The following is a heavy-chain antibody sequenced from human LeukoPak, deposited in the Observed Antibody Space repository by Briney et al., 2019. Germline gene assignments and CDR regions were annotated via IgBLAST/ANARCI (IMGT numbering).Heavy chain of an antibody. CDR3: ARGGLSSSSSWLSWFDP. V-gene: IGHV4-34*01. CDR2: INHSGST. J-gene: IGHJ5*02. Sequence: SDTLSLTCAVYGGSFSGYYCGWICQPPGKGLEWIGEINHSGSTNYNPSLKSRVTISVDTSKSQFSLKLSSVTAADTVVYYCARGGLSSSSSWLSWFDPWGQGTLVTVSS. D-gene: IGHD6-13*01. CDR1: GGSFSGYY.